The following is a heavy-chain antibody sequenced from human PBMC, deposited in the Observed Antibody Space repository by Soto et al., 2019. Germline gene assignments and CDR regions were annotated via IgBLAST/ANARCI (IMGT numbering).Heavy chain of an antibody. CDR3: AAETKSYFYGMDV. CDR1: GLTFSSSA. J-gene: IGHJ6*02. CDR2: ISYDGSNK. Sequence: QVQLVESGGGVVQPGRSLRLSCAASGLTFSSSAMHWVRQAPGKGLEWVALISYDGSNKYYVDSVKGRFTISRDNSKNTLDLQMNGLREEDTAVYYCAAETKSYFYGMDVWGQGTTVTVSS. V-gene: IGHV3-30*03.